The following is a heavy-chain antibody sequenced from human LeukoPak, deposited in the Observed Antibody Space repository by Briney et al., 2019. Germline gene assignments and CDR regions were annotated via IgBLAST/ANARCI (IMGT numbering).Heavy chain of an antibody. CDR2: ISAYNGNT. CDR1: GCIFTSYG. Sequence: GASVKVSCKASGCIFTSYGISWVRQAPGQGLEWMGWISAYNGNTNYAQKLQGRVTMTTDTSTSTAYMELRSLRSDDTAVYYCARVGYCSSTSCSNWFDPWGQGTLVTVSS. D-gene: IGHD2-2*01. V-gene: IGHV1-18*01. J-gene: IGHJ5*02. CDR3: ARVGYCSSTSCSNWFDP.